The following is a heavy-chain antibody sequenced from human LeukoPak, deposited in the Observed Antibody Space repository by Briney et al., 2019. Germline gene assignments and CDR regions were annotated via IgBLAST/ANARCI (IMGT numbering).Heavy chain of an antibody. CDR1: GCSFTSYW. CDR2: IYPGDSDT. J-gene: IGHJ6*03. V-gene: IGHV5-51*01. CDR3: ARLPIVVVPAASLGGYYYYYYMDV. D-gene: IGHD2-2*01. Sequence: PGESLKISCKGSGCSFTSYWIGWVRQMPGKGLEWMGIIYPGDSDTRYSPSFQGQVTISADKSISTAYLQWSSLKASDTAMYYCARLPIVVVPAASLGGYYYYYYMDVWGKGTTVTVSS.